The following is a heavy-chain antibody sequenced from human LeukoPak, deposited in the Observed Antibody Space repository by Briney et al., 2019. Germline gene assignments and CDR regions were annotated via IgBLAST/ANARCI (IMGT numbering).Heavy chain of an antibody. Sequence: PGDSLTLSCAASGFTVSSNYMIWVRQAPGEGLEWVSVIYSGGSTYYADSVKGRFTISRDNSKNTLYLQMNSLRAEDTAVYYCAKDEDYGDYSGDYWGQGTLVTVSS. CDR3: AKDEDYGDYSGDY. J-gene: IGHJ4*02. V-gene: IGHV3-53*01. CDR2: IYSGGST. CDR1: GFTVSSNY. D-gene: IGHD4-17*01.